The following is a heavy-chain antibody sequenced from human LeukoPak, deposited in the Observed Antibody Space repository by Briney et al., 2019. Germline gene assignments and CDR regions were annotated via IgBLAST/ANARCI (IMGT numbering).Heavy chain of an antibody. Sequence: SQTLSLTCAISGDSVSSNSAAWNWIRQSPSKGLEWLGRTYYKSKRYNDYAVSVKSRIIINPDTSKNQFSLQLNSVTPEDTAVYFCARTTLVRGVIKDSYYYAMDVWGQGTTVTVSS. J-gene: IGHJ6*02. V-gene: IGHV6-1*01. CDR3: ARTTLVRGVIKDSYYYAMDV. D-gene: IGHD3-10*01. CDR2: TYYKSKRYN. CDR1: GDSVSSNSAA.